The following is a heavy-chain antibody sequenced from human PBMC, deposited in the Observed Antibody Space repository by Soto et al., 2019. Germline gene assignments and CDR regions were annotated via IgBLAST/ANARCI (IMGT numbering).Heavy chain of an antibody. CDR3: ARGGLIVVVVATTPFGI. J-gene: IGHJ3*02. V-gene: IGHV1-46*01. D-gene: IGHD2-15*01. CDR1: GYTFTSYY. CDR2: INPSGGST. Sequence: QVQLVQSGAEVKKPGASVKVSCKASGYTFTSYYMHWVRQAPGQGLEWMGIINPSGGSTSYAQRFKGRVTVTRDTTTSRVYMELSSLRSEETAVYYCARGGLIVVVVATTPFGIWGQGTMVTVSS.